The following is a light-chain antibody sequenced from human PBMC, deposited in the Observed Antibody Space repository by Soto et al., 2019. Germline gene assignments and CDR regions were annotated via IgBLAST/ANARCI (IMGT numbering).Light chain of an antibody. CDR1: QSLVHSDGIAY. CDR3: MQGTLWPIT. Sequence: DVVMTQSPLSLPVTLGQPASISCRSNQSLVHSDGIAYFSWFQQRPGRSPRRLIYQVSNRDSGVPARFSCSGSGTDFALKISSVEAEDFGVYYCMQGTLWPITFGQGTLLEIK. J-gene: IGKJ5*01. V-gene: IGKV2-30*02. CDR2: QVS.